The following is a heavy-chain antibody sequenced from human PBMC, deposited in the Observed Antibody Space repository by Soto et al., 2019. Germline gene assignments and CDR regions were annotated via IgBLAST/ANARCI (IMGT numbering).Heavy chain of an antibody. D-gene: IGHD2-2*01. Sequence: GRCMRLSCAACAFTLSSYWMSWVRQAPGKGLEWVANIKQDGSEKYYVDSVKGRFTISRDNAKKSLYLQMNSLRAEDPAVYYCARDCSSTSCYLAPYFYYGMDVWGQGTTVTVSS. V-gene: IGHV3-7*03. J-gene: IGHJ6*02. CDR2: IKQDGSEK. CDR3: ARDCSSTSCYLAPYFYYGMDV. CDR1: AFTLSSYW.